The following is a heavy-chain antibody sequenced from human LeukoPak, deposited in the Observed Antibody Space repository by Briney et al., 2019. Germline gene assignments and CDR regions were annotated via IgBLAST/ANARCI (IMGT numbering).Heavy chain of an antibody. V-gene: IGHV3-23*01. J-gene: IGHJ3*02. CDR1: GFTFSSYA. Sequence: GGSLRLSCAASGFTFSSYAMSWVRQAPGKGLEWVSAISGSGGSTYYADSVKGRFTISRDNSKNTLYLQMNSLRAEDTAVYYCAKDCSGYYDSSGCDAFDIWGQGTMVTVSS. D-gene: IGHD3-22*01. CDR3: AKDCSGYYDSSGCDAFDI. CDR2: ISGSGGST.